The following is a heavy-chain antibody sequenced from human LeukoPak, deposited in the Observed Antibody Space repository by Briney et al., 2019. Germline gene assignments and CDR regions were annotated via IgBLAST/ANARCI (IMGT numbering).Heavy chain of an antibody. J-gene: IGHJ4*02. V-gene: IGHV3-53*01. CDR1: GLTVSSNY. D-gene: IGHD3-22*01. CDR3: ARIYSSGYPLDY. CDR2: FYSGGDT. Sequence: GGSLRLSCAASGLTVSSNYMSWVRQAPGKGLEWVLVFYSGGDTYYADSVKGRFTISRDNSKNTLYLQMNSLRAEDTAVYYCARIYSSGYPLDYWGQGTLVTVSS.